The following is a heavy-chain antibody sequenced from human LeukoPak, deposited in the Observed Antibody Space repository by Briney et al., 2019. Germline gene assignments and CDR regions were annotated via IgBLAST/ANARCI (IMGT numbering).Heavy chain of an antibody. V-gene: IGHV4-34*01. CDR2: INHSGST. J-gene: IGHJ6*03. CDR1: GGSFSGYY. CDR3: ARVPHYDFWSGYYLGYYYYYYMDV. D-gene: IGHD3-3*01. Sequence: SETLSLTCAVYGGSFSGYYWSWIRQPPGKGLEWIGEINHSGSTNYNPSLKSRVTISVETSKNQFSLKLSSVTAADTAVYYCARVPHYDFWSGYYLGYYYYYYMDVWGKGTTVTVSS.